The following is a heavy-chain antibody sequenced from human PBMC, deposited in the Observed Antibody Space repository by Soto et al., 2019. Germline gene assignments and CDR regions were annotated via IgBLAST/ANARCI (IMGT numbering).Heavy chain of an antibody. CDR3: AKDLGSLIDASGN. Sequence: EVQLLESGGGLVQPGGSLRLSCAASGFTFSSYAMSWVRQAPGKGLEWVSAISGSGGSTYYADSVKGRFTISRDNSKNTLYLQMNGLRAEDTAVYYCAKDLGSLIDASGNWGQGTLVTVSS. CDR1: GFTFSSYA. J-gene: IGHJ4*02. V-gene: IGHV3-23*01. CDR2: ISGSGGST. D-gene: IGHD6-25*01.